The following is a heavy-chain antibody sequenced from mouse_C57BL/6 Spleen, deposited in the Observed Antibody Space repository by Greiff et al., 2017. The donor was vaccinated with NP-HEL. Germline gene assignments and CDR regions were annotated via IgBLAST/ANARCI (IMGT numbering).Heavy chain of an antibody. J-gene: IGHJ2*01. CDR1: GYTFTSYG. CDR2: IYPRSGNT. Sequence: QVQLQQSGAELARPGASVKLSCKASGYTFTSYGISWVKQRTGQGLEWIGEIYPRSGNTYYNEKFKGKATLTADKSSSTAYMELRSLTSEDSAVYFCARSGTTVVAKVFDYWGQGTTLTVSS. D-gene: IGHD1-1*01. CDR3: ARSGTTVVAKVFDY. V-gene: IGHV1-81*01.